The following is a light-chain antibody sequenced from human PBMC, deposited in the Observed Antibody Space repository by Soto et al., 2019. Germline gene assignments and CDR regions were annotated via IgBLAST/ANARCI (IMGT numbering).Light chain of an antibody. CDR1: QSISSW. V-gene: IGKV1-5*03. Sequence: DIQMTQSPSSLSASVGDSVTITCRASQSISSWLAWYQQKPGXAPKLLIYTASNLESGVPSRFRGSGSGSEFTLTITSLQPDDFANYYCQQYNSQSTFGQGTKVDTK. CDR3: QQYNSQST. J-gene: IGKJ1*01. CDR2: TAS.